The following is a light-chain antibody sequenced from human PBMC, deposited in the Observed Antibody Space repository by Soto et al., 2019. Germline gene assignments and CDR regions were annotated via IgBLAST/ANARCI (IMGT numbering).Light chain of an antibody. Sequence: EIVLTQSPGTLSLSPGERATLSCRASQSVYKNFLAWYQQKPGQAPRLLINGASNRATGIPDRFSGSGSGTDFSLTIDRLEPEDXAXXXXXQYXXSPPTFGGGTKVAIK. J-gene: IGKJ4*01. CDR1: QSVYKNF. CDR3: XQYXXSPPT. CDR2: GAS. V-gene: IGKV3-20*01.